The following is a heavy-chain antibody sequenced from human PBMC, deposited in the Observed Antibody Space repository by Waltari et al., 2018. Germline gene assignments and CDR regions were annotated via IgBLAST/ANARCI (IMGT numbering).Heavy chain of an antibody. V-gene: IGHV3-9*01. Sequence: EVQLVESGGGLVQPGRSLRLSCAASGFTFDDSAMHWVRQAPGKGLEWVSGISWNSGSIGYADSVKGRFTISRDNAKNSLYLQMNSLRAEDTALYYCAKGGDIAVAGYYYYGMDVWGQGTTVTVSS. D-gene: IGHD6-19*01. CDR1: GFTFDDSA. J-gene: IGHJ6*02. CDR3: AKGGDIAVAGYYYYGMDV. CDR2: ISWNSGSI.